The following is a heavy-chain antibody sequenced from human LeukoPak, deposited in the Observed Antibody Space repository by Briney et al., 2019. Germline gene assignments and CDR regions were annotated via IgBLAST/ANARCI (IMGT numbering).Heavy chain of an antibody. D-gene: IGHD3-10*01. CDR2: IYYSGST. V-gene: IGHV4-59*01. CDR3: AMAGGSGTYYVDY. CDR1: GGSISSYY. Sequence: SESLSLTCTASGGSISSYYWSWIRQPPGKGLEWIGYIYYSGSTNYNPSLKSRVTISLDTSKNQFSLKLSSVTAADTAVYYCAMAGGSGTYYVDYWGQGTLVTVSS. J-gene: IGHJ4*02.